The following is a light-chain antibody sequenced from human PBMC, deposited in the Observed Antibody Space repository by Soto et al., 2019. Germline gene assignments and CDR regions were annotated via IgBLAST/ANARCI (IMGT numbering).Light chain of an antibody. CDR1: QSISNW. J-gene: IGKJ1*01. V-gene: IGKV1-5*01. CDR2: AAS. Sequence: DIQMPQSPSTLPASVGARVPITCRASQSISNWLAWYQQKPGTAPKLLIYAASSRATGIPDRFSGSGSGTDFTLTISRLDPEDSAVYHCQQHGTTFGQGTKVDIK. CDR3: QQHGTT.